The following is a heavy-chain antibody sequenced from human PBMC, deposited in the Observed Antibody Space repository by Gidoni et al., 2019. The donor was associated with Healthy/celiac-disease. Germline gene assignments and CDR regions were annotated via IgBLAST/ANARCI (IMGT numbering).Heavy chain of an antibody. Sequence: EVQLVESGGGLVQPGRSLILSCAASGFTFDDYVMHWVRQAPGKGLEWVSGISWNSGSIGYADSVKGRLTISRDNAKNSLYLQMNSLRAEDTALYYCAKPYSSGWYGLALFDYWGQGTLVTVSS. CDR3: AKPYSSGWYGLALFDY. CDR1: GFTFDDYV. D-gene: IGHD6-19*01. CDR2: ISWNSGSI. V-gene: IGHV3-9*01. J-gene: IGHJ4*02.